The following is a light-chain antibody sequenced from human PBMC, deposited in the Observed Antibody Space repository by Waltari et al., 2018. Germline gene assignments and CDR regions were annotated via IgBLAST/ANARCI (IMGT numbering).Light chain of an antibody. Sequence: EVVMTQSPATLSLSPGETATLSCRASRSVNDNLAWYQQKRGQAPRLLIYGASTRASGIPVRFSGLGSGTEFTLTISSLLPEDFAVYYCQKYESLPATFGQGTKVEI. CDR2: GAS. CDR3: QKYESLPAT. CDR1: RSVNDN. V-gene: IGKV3-15*01. J-gene: IGKJ1*01.